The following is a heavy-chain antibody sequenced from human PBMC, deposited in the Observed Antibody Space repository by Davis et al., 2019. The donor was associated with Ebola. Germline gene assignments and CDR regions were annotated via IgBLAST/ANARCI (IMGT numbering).Heavy chain of an antibody. CDR1: GDSVSSNSAA. V-gene: IGHV6-1*01. CDR2: TYYRSKWYN. CDR3: ARDALQLKRRSFDY. J-gene: IGHJ4*02. D-gene: IGHD1-1*01. Sequence: SQTPSLTRAISGDSVSSNSAAWNWIRQSPSRGLEWLGRTYYRSKWYNDYAVSVKSRITINPDTSKNQFSLQLNSVTPEDTAVYYCARDALQLKRRSFDYWGQGTLVTVSS.